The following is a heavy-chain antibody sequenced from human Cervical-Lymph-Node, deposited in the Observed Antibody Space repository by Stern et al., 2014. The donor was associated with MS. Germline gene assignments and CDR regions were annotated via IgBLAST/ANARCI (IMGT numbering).Heavy chain of an antibody. J-gene: IGHJ3*02. V-gene: IGHV1-69*17. CDR2: IGLLFGIT. Sequence: QVQLVQSGAEVKKSGSSVKVSCKAAGGTFSSFGISWVRQAPGQGLEWMGGIGLLFGITNSAQKFQGRVTITADKSPGTAYMELSSLRPEDTAIYYCARDGPDIVVEPAAIGAFDIWGQGTMVTVSS. CDR3: ARDGPDIVVEPAAIGAFDI. CDR1: GGTFSSFG. D-gene: IGHD2-2*01.